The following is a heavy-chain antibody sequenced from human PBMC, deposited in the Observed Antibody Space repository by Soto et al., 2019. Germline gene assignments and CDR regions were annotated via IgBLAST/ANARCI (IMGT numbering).Heavy chain of an antibody. CDR1: GGSISSYY. Sequence: SETLSLTCTVSGGSISSYYWSWIRQPPGKGLEWIGYIYYSGSTNYNPSLKSRVTISVDTSKNQFSLKLSSVTAADTAVSYCARQGLGSGSDYWGQGTLVTVSS. CDR3: ARQGLGSGSDY. J-gene: IGHJ4*02. D-gene: IGHD5-12*01. CDR2: IYYSGST. V-gene: IGHV4-59*08.